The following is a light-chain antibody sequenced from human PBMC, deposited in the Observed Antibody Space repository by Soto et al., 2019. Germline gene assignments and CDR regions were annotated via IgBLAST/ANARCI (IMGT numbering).Light chain of an antibody. CDR2: GAS. CDR3: QQYGNSPIT. Sequence: EIVLTQSPGTLSLSPGARATLSCRASQSVSSSYLAWYQQKPGQAPRLLIYGASSRATGIPDRFSGSGSGTDGTLTISRLEPEDFAVYDCQQYGNSPITFGQGTKVDIK. V-gene: IGKV3-20*01. CDR1: QSVSSSY. J-gene: IGKJ1*01.